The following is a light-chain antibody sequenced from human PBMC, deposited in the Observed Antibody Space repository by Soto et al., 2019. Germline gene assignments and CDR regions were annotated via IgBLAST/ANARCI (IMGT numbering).Light chain of an antibody. J-gene: IGKJ4*01. CDR3: QQSYSTPQDT. Sequence: DIQMTQSPSSLSASVGDRVTITCRASQSISSYLNWYQQKPGKAPKLLIYAASSLQSGVPSRFSGSGSGTDFTLTISSLQPEDFATYYCQQSYSTPQDTFGVGTKVDIK. CDR2: AAS. CDR1: QSISSY. V-gene: IGKV1-39*01.